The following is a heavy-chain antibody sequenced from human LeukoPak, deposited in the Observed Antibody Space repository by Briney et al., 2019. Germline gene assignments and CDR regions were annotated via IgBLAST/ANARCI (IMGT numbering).Heavy chain of an antibody. V-gene: IGHV3-23*01. CDR1: GFTFSNYA. Sequence: PGGSLRLSCVASGFTFSNYAMSWVRQAPGKGLEYVSPISASGLSTYYTDSVRGRFTNSRDNSKNTLYLQMHSLRSDDTAVYYCARGLEWLTRRHTWFDPWGQGTLVTVSS. CDR3: ARGLEWLTRRHTWFDP. J-gene: IGHJ5*02. D-gene: IGHD3-3*01. CDR2: ISASGLST.